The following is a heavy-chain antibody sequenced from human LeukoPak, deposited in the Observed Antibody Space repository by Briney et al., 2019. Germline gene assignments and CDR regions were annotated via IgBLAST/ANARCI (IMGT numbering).Heavy chain of an antibody. Sequence: PGGSLRLSCAASGFTFSSYAMSWVRQAPGKGLEWVSAISGSGGSTYYADSVKGRFTISRDNSKNTLYLQMNSLRAEDTAVYYCAKDRLTYYYVSSGYAFDIWGQGTMVTVSS. J-gene: IGHJ3*02. D-gene: IGHD3-22*01. V-gene: IGHV3-23*01. CDR1: GFTFSSYA. CDR3: AKDRLTYYYVSSGYAFDI. CDR2: ISGSGGST.